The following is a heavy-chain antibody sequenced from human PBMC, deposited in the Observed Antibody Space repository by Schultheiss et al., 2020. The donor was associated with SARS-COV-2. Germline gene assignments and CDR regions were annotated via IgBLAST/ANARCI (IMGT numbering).Heavy chain of an antibody. Sequence: SETLSLTCTVSGGSISSSSYYWGWIRQPPGKGLEWIGSIYYSGSTYYNPSLKSRVTISVDTSKNQFSLKLSSVTAADTAVYYCARDTGAVAGTFRSLFDYWGQGTLVTVSS. CDR3: ARDTGAVAGTFRSLFDY. D-gene: IGHD6-19*01. J-gene: IGHJ4*02. CDR2: IYYSGST. CDR1: GGSISSSSYY. V-gene: IGHV4-39*02.